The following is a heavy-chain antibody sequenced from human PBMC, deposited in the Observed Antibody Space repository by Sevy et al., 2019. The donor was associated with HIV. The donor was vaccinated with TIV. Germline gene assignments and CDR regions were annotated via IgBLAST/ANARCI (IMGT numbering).Heavy chain of an antibody. CDR3: ARPSPRIAAAASTFYDN. CDR2: INGRGGST. D-gene: IGHD6-13*01. J-gene: IGHJ4*02. Sequence: GGSLRLSFVVSGYSFSSYAISWVRQAPGKGLEWVSTINGRGGSTYYADSVKGRFTISRDNPKNTLFLQMINLRVDDTAIYYCARPSPRIAAAASTFYDNWGQGTLVTVSS. V-gene: IGHV3-23*01. CDR1: GYSFSSYA.